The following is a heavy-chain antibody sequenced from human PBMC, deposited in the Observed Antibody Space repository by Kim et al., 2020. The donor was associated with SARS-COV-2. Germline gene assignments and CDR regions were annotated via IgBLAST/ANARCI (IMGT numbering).Heavy chain of an antibody. CDR1: GFTFSNAW. CDR2: IKSKTDGGTT. J-gene: IGHJ6*04. CDR3: TTSTWVQLCVDV. V-gene: IGHV3-15*01. Sequence: GGSLRLSCAASGFTFSNAWMSWVRQAPGKGLEWVGRIKSKTDGGTTDYAAPVKGRFTNSRDESKNTLYLQMNSQKAEDTGVYYCTTSTWVQLCVDVWGKGTTVTVSS. D-gene: IGHD5-18*01.